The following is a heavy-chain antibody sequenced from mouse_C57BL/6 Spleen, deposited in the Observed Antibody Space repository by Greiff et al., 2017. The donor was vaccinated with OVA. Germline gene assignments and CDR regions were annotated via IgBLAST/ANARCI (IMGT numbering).Heavy chain of an antibody. Sequence: QVQLQQPGAELVMPGASVKLSCKASGYTFTSYWMHWVKQRPGQGLEWIGEIDPSDSYTNYNQKFKGKSTLTVDKSSSTAYMQLSSLTSEDSAVYYCANNEYFDVWGTGTTVTVSS. CDR1: GYTFTSYW. V-gene: IGHV1-69*01. CDR3: ANNEYFDV. D-gene: IGHD1-3*01. J-gene: IGHJ1*03. CDR2: IDPSDSYT.